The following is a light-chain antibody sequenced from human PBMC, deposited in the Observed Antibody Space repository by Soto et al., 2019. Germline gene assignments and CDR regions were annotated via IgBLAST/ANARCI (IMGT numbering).Light chain of an antibody. Sequence: ENVLTQSPGTLSLSPGERATLSCRASQSVSGSYLAWYQQKPGQAPRLLIYAASSRATGIPDRFSGSASGTDFTLTISRLEPEDFAVYHCQKYGDSPLTFGGGTKVDIK. CDR3: QKYGDSPLT. CDR1: QSVSGSY. V-gene: IGKV3-20*01. J-gene: IGKJ4*01. CDR2: AAS.